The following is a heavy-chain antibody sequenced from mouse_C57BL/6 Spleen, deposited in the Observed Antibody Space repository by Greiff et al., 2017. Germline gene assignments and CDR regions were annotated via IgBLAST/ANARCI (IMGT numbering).Heavy chain of an antibody. J-gene: IGHJ4*01. CDR3: ARWGPGVGY. CDR2: LSPESGST. CDR1: GYTFTGDW. Sequence: QVQLQQSGAELMKPGASVKFSCKATGYTFTGDWMEWVKPRPGHGLEWIGWLSPESGSTNYPAKFKGKATFTAATSSNTAYMHLSSLTTEDSAIYYSARWGPGVGYWGQGPSVTFST. V-gene: IGHV1-9*01.